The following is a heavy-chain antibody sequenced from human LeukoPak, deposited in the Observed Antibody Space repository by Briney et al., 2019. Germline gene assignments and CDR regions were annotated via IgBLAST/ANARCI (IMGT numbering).Heavy chain of an antibody. Sequence: ASVTVSRKASGYTFTSYYMHWVRQAPGQGLEWMGIINPSGGSTSYAQKFQGRVTMTRDTSTSTVYMELSSLRSEDTAVYYCAAFTFGGVMEIDYWGQGTLVTVSS. V-gene: IGHV1-46*01. J-gene: IGHJ4*02. CDR2: INPSGGST. D-gene: IGHD3-16*01. CDR3: AAFTFGGVMEIDY. CDR1: GYTFTSYY.